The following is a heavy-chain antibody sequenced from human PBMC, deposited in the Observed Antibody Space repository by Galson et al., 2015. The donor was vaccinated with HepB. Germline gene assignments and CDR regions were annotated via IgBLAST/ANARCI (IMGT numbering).Heavy chain of an antibody. J-gene: IGHJ3*02. D-gene: IGHD3-16*02. V-gene: IGHV1-46*01. Sequence: SVKVSCKASGYTFTSYYMHWVRQAPGQGLEWMGIINPSGGSTPYAQKFQGRVTMTKDTSTSTVYMELSSLRSEDTAVYYCASLMITFGGVIAGGDAFDIWGQGTMVTV. CDR2: INPSGGST. CDR1: GYTFTSYY. CDR3: ASLMITFGGVIAGGDAFDI.